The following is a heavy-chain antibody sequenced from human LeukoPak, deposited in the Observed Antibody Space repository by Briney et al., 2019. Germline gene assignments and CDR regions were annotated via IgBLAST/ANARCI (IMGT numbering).Heavy chain of an antibody. Sequence: PSETLSLTCTVSGGSISSYYWSWIRQPPGKGLEWIGYIYYSGSTNYSPSLKSRVTISVDTSKNQFSLKLSSVTAADTAVYYCARGGFTMVRGVMGYWGQGTLVTVSS. J-gene: IGHJ4*02. V-gene: IGHV4-59*12. D-gene: IGHD3-10*01. CDR3: ARGGFTMVRGVMGY. CDR1: GGSISSYY. CDR2: IYYSGST.